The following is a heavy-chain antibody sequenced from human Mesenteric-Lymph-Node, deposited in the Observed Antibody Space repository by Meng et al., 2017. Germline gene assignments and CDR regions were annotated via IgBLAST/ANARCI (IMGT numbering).Heavy chain of an antibody. CDR1: GCTFSSYA. V-gene: IGHV1-69*06. J-gene: IGHJ3*02. D-gene: IGHD3-22*01. CDR3: AGSVLVVVINDDAFDI. CDR2: IIPIFGTA. Sequence: SVKVSCKASGCTFSSYAISWVRQAPGQGLEWMGGIIPIFGTANYAQKFQGRVTITADKSTSTAYMELSSLRSEDTAVYYCAGSVLVVVINDDAFDIWGQGTMVTVSS.